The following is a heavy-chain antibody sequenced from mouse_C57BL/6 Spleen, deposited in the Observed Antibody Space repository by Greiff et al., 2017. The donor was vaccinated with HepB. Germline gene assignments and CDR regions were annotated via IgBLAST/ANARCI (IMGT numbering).Heavy chain of an antibody. J-gene: IGHJ4*01. CDR2: IYPGDGDT. V-gene: IGHV1-82*01. D-gene: IGHD2-5*01. CDR1: GYAFSSSW. Sequence: VQRVESGPELVKPGASVKISCKASGYAFSSSWMNWVKQRPGKGLEWIGRIYPGDGDTNYNGKFKGKATLTADKSSSTAYMQLSSLPSEDSAVYFCARSSYYSNPYYAMDYWGQGTSVTVSS. CDR3: ARSSYYSNPYYAMDY.